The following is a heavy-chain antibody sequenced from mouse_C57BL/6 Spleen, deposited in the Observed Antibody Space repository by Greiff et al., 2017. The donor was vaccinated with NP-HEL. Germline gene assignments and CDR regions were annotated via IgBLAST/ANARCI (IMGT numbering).Heavy chain of an antibody. Sequence: QVQLQQPGAELVKPGASVKMSCKASGYTFTSYWITWVKQRPGQGLEWIGDIYPGSGSTNYNEKFKSKATLTVDTSSSTAYMQLSSLTSEDSAVYYCARMPYYYGSNWYFDVRGTGTTVTVSS. CDR1: GYTFTSYW. D-gene: IGHD1-1*01. V-gene: IGHV1-55*01. CDR2: IYPGSGST. J-gene: IGHJ1*03. CDR3: ARMPYYYGSNWYFDV.